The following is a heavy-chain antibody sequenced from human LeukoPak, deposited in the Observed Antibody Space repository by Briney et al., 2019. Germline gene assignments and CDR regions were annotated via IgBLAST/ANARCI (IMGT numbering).Heavy chain of an antibody. D-gene: IGHD6-13*01. CDR3: ARVYSSSWSRFDP. CDR1: GFTFSSYA. J-gene: IGHJ5*02. CDR2: ISYDGSNK. Sequence: PGGSLRLSCAASGFTFSSYAMHWVRQAPGKGLEWVAVISYDGSNKYYADSVKGRFTIYRDNSKNTLYLQMNSLRAEDTAVYYCARVYSSSWSRFDPWGQGTLVTVSS. V-gene: IGHV3-30*04.